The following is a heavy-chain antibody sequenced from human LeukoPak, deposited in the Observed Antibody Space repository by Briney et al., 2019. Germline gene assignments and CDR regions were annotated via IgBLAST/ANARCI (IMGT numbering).Heavy chain of an antibody. Sequence: PGGSLRLSCAASGFTFSGYAMSWVRQAPGKGLEWVSGIGGSGGRRYYADSVKGRFTISRDNSKNTLYLQMNSLRVEDTAVYYCAKFRGGATPNYYFDYWGQGTLVTVSS. D-gene: IGHD3-16*01. J-gene: IGHJ4*02. CDR3: AKFRGGATPNYYFDY. CDR2: IGGSGGRR. CDR1: GFTFSGYA. V-gene: IGHV3-23*01.